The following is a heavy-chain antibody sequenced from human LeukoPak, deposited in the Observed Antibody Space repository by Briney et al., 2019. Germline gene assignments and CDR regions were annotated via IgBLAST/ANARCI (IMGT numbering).Heavy chain of an antibody. V-gene: IGHV3-9*01. CDR3: AKGSGYDSYYLGY. D-gene: IGHD5-12*01. CDR2: ISWNSGSI. CDR1: GFTFDDYA. Sequence: SGGSLRLSCAASGFTFDDYAMHWVRQAPGKGLEWVSGISWNSGSIGYADSVKGRFTISRDNAKNSLYLQMNSLRAEDTAVYYCAKGSGYDSYYLGYWGQGTLVTVSS. J-gene: IGHJ4*02.